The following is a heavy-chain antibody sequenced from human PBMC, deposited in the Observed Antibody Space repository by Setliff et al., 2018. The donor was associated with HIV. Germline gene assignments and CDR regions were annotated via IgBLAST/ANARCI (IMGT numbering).Heavy chain of an antibody. V-gene: IGHV4-61*09. CDR3: ARDDSGYYYDY. CDR2: IYTSGST. Sequence: SETLSLTCTVSGGSISSGSYYWSWMRQPAGKGLEWIGHIYTSGSTNYNPSLKSRVTISVDTSKNQLSLSLSSVTAADTAVYYCARDDSGYYYDYWGQGKLVTVSS. CDR1: GGSISSGSYY. J-gene: IGHJ4*02. D-gene: IGHD3-22*01.